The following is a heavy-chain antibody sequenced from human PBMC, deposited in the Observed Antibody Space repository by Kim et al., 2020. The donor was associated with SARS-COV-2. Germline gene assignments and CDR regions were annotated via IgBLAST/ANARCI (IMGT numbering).Heavy chain of an antibody. V-gene: IGHV3-7*01. D-gene: IGHD3-3*01. CDR2: IKQDGSEK. CDR3: ARDRAGYYDFWSGHHYYMDV. CDR1: GFTFSSYW. J-gene: IGHJ6*03. Sequence: GGSLRLSCAASGFTFSSYWMSWVRQAPGKGLEWVANIKQDGSEKYYVDSVKGRFTISRDNAKNSLYLQMNSLRAEDTAVYYCARDRAGYYDFWSGHHYYMDVWGKGTTVTVSS.